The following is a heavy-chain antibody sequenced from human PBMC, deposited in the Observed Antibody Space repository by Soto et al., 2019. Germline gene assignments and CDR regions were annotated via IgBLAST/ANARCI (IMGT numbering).Heavy chain of an antibody. CDR3: ARDEGVTTEFDY. Sequence: QVQLVQSGAEVKKPGSSVKVSCKASGGTFSSYTISWVRQAPGQGLEWMGRIIPILGIANYAQKFQGRVTITADKSTTTAYMELSSLRSEDTAVYYCARDEGVTTEFDYWGQGTLLTVSS. CDR2: IIPILGIA. D-gene: IGHD4-17*01. V-gene: IGHV1-69*08. CDR1: GGTFSSYT. J-gene: IGHJ4*02.